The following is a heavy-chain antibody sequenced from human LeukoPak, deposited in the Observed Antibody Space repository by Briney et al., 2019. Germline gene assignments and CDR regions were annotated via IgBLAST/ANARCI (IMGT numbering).Heavy chain of an antibody. CDR3: ARDRSGGWCDRRYYLVY. CDR2: ISGSVGST. Sequence: PGGSLRLSCAASGVTFRSDAMSWVREAPGEGLEWGSGISGSVGSTSYAARVKGGFTISRDNSENTLYLRMNSLRAHDTGVYYCARDRSGGWCDRRYYLVYWGEGALGTVSS. J-gene: IGHJ4*02. V-gene: IGHV3-23*01. CDR1: GVTFRSDA. D-gene: IGHD6-19*01.